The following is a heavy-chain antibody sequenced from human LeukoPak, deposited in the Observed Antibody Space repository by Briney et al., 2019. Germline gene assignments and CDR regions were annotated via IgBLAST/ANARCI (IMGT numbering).Heavy chain of an antibody. V-gene: IGHV3-43*02. Sequence: GGSLRLSCAASGFTFDDYAMHWVRQAPGKGLEWVSLISGDGGSTCYADSVKGRFTISRDNSKNSLYLQMNSLRTEDTALYYCAKDLGYSYGDGYFDYWGQGTLVTVSS. D-gene: IGHD5-18*01. J-gene: IGHJ4*02. CDR3: AKDLGYSYGDGYFDY. CDR1: GFTFDDYA. CDR2: ISGDGGST.